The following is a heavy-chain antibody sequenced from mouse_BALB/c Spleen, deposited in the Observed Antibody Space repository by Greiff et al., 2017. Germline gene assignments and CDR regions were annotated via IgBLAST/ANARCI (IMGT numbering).Heavy chain of an antibody. D-gene: IGHD2-4*01. CDR3: AAMITGDY. J-gene: IGHJ2*01. CDR1: GFNIKDYY. Sequence: EVQLQQSGAELVRPGALVKLSCKASGFNIKDYYMHWVKQRPEQGLEWIGWIDPENGNTIYDPKFQGKASITADTSSNTAYLQLSSLTSEDTAVYYCAAMITGDYWGQGTTLTGSS. CDR2: IDPENGNT. V-gene: IGHV14-1*02.